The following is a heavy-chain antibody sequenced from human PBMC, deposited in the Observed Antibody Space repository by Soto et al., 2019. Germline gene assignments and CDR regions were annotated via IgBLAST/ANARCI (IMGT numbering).Heavy chain of an antibody. J-gene: IGHJ5*02. CDR3: ASSYSAGGPNWFDP. CDR2: IIPIFGTA. Sequence: QVQLVQSGAEVKKPGSSVKVSCTASGGTFSSYAISWVRQAPGQGLEWMGGIIPIFGTANYAQQFQGRVTITADKSTSTAYMELSSLRSEDTAVYYCASSYSAGGPNWFDPWGQGTLVTVSS. CDR1: GGTFSSYA. V-gene: IGHV1-69*06. D-gene: IGHD2-21*01.